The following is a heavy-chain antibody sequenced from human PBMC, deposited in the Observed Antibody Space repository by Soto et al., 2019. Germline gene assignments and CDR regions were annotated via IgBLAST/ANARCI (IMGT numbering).Heavy chain of an antibody. CDR3: ARVIWSGHLTSDL. CDR2: ISSSSSTI. D-gene: IGHD3-3*01. J-gene: IGHJ5*02. Sequence: ESGGGLVQPGGSLRLSCAASGFTFSSNSMNWVRQAPGKGLEWISYISSSSSTIYADSVKRRFTISRDNAKNSLYLQMNSLRDEDTAVYYCARVIWSGHLTSDLWGQGTLVTVSS. CDR1: GFTFSSNS. V-gene: IGHV3-48*02.